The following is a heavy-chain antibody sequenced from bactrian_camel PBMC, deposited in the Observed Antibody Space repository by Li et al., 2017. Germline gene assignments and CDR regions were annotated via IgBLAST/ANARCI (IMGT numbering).Heavy chain of an antibody. D-gene: IGHD6*01. Sequence: HVQLVESGGGSVQAGGSLTLSCVASGLRFSGKCIGWFRTSPDKEREGVAAIYTGDGKTFYDDSVKGRFTVSHDNSKNTVYLHMTNLKSEDTAMYYCAADSSYQPGPARYGGGWCGLILSVYDYWGQGTQVTVS. J-gene: IGHJ4*01. CDR3: AADSSYQPGPARYGGGWCGLILSVYDY. CDR1: GLRFSGKC. V-gene: IGHV3S1*01. CDR2: IYTGDGKT.